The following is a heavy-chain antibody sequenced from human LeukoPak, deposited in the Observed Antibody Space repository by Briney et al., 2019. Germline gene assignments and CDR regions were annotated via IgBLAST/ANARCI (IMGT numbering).Heavy chain of an antibody. J-gene: IGHJ4*02. D-gene: IGHD1-1*01. V-gene: IGHV1-69*05. Sequence: SVKVSCKASGGTFSSYAISWVRQAPGQGLEWMGRIIPIFGTANYAQKFQGRVTITTDESTSTAYMELSSLRYEDTAVYYCAREGNWNDVHFDYWGQGTLVTVSS. CDR1: GGTFSSYA. CDR3: AREGNWNDVHFDY. CDR2: IIPIFGTA.